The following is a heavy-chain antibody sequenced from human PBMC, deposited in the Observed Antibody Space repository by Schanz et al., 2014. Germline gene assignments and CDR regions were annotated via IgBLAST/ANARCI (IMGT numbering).Heavy chain of an antibody. Sequence: QVQLVESGGGVVQPGRSLRLSCAASGFTFSNHGMHWVRQSPGKGLEWVALIWYDGSNEYYADSVKGRFTISRDNPKNALYLQVNSLRAEDTAVYYCARGVRIDYWGQGTLVTVSS. CDR3: ARGVRIDY. CDR1: GFTFSNHG. J-gene: IGHJ4*02. CDR2: IWYDGSNE. V-gene: IGHV3-33*01. D-gene: IGHD3-3*01.